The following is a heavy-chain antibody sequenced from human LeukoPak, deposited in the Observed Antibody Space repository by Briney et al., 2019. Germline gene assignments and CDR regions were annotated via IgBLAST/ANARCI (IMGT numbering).Heavy chain of an antibody. Sequence: GGSLRLSCAASGFTFSSYAMSWVRQAPGKGLEWVSAISGSGGSTYYADSVKGRFTISRDNSKNTLYLQMNSLRAEDTAVYYCATETVVVPAAGAYGMDVWGQGTTVTVSS. V-gene: IGHV3-23*01. CDR1: GFTFSSYA. D-gene: IGHD2-2*01. CDR3: ATETVVVPAAGAYGMDV. CDR2: ISGSGGST. J-gene: IGHJ6*02.